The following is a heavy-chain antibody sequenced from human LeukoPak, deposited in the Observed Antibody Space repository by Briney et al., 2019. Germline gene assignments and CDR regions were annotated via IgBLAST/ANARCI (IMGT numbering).Heavy chain of an antibody. CDR2: TFYRSKWYN. D-gene: IGHD1-7*01. V-gene: IGHV6-1*01. Sequence: SQTLSLTCDISGDSVSSNSAAWNWIRQSPSRGLEWLGRTFYRSKWYNEYEVSLKSRLTINADTSKNHFSLQSNSVTPEDTAVYYCARSGGTAIGNYERATFDYWGQGTLVTVSS. J-gene: IGHJ4*02. CDR1: GDSVSSNSAA. CDR3: ARSGGTAIGNYERATFDY.